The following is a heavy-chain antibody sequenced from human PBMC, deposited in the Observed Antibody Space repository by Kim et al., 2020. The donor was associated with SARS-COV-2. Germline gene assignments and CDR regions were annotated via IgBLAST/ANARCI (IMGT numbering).Heavy chain of an antibody. Sequence: GGSLRLSCAASGFTFSSYSMNWVRQAPGKGLEWVSTISSGSTYIYYADSLKGRFTISRDNAKNSLYLQMNSLRAEDTAVYYCASEHCSGGACYPLWGPGT. CDR2: ISSGSTYI. J-gene: IGHJ4*02. CDR1: GFTFSSYS. CDR3: ASEHCSGGACYPL. V-gene: IGHV3-21*01. D-gene: IGHD2-15*01.